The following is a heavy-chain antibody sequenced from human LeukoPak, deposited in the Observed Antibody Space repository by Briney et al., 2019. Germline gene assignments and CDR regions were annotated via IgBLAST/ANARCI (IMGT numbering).Heavy chain of an antibody. J-gene: IGHJ6*02. D-gene: IGHD2-2*01. CDR3: ARDHCTSNSCYEDFYYGMDV. CDR1: GYTFTDYY. Sequence: ASVKVSCKASGYTFTDYYVHWVRQAPGQGLEWMGWINPNSGGTEYAQKFQGRVTMTRDTSISTAYMDLSRLGSDDTAMNYCARDHCTSNSCYEDFYYGMDVWGQGTTVTVSS. V-gene: IGHV1-2*02. CDR2: INPNSGGT.